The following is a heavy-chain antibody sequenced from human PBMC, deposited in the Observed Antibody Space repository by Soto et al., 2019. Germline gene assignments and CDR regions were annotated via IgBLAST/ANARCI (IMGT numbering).Heavy chain of an antibody. CDR2: ISGSGGST. CDR1: GFTFSSYA. D-gene: IGHD4-17*01. V-gene: IGHV3-23*01. J-gene: IGHJ5*02. CDR3: AKDRGSRGYGENSWSDP. Sequence: EVQLLESGGGLVQPGGSLRLSCAASGFTFSSYAMSWVRQAPGKGLEWVSAISGSGGSTYYADSVKGRFTISRDNSKNTLYLQMNSLRAEDTAVYYCAKDRGSRGYGENSWSDPWGQGTLVTVSS.